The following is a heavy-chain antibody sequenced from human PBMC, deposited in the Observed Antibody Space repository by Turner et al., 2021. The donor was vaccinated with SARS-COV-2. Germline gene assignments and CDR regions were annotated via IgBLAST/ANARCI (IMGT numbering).Heavy chain of an antibody. Sequence: EVQLVESGGGLVQPGGSLRLSCAASGFTFSSYWMHWVRQAPGKGLVWVSRINSDGSSTSYADSVKGRFTISRDNAMNTLYLQMNSLRAEDTAVYYCAKTHASYCSGGSCYSGYFDYWGQGTLVTVSS. CDR2: INSDGSST. V-gene: IGHV3-74*01. CDR3: AKTHASYCSGGSCYSGYFDY. D-gene: IGHD2-15*01. J-gene: IGHJ4*02. CDR1: GFTFSSYW.